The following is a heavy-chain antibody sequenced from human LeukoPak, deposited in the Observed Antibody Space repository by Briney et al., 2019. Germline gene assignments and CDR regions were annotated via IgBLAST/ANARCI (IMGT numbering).Heavy chain of an antibody. Sequence: GGSLRLSCAASGFTFSSYGMHWVRQAPGKGLEWVAVISYDGSNKYYADSVKGRFTISRDNSKNTLYLQMNSLRAEDTAVYYCAKEPPVQLWPSMDYWGQGTPVTVSS. V-gene: IGHV3-30*18. J-gene: IGHJ4*02. D-gene: IGHD5-18*01. CDR3: AKEPPVQLWPSMDY. CDR2: ISYDGSNK. CDR1: GFTFSSYG.